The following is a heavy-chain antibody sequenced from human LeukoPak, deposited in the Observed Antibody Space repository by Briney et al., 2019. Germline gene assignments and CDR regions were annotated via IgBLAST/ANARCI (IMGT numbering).Heavy chain of an antibody. CDR2: ISSSSTI. D-gene: IGHD3-22*01. Sequence: PGGSLRLSCAASGFTFSSYIMNWVRQAPGKGLEWVSYISSSSTIYYADSVKGRFTISRDNGKNTLYLQMNSLRAEDTAVYYCARGSTYYDSSGQVPFDYWGQGTLVTVSS. V-gene: IGHV3-48*01. CDR3: ARGSTYYDSSGQVPFDY. CDR1: GFTFSSYI. J-gene: IGHJ4*02.